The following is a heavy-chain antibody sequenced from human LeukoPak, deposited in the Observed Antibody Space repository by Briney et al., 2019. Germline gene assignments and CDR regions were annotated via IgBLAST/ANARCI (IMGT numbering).Heavy chain of an antibody. V-gene: IGHV3-30*03. CDR2: ISYDGSNK. D-gene: IGHD6-19*01. CDR1: GFTFSNYG. CDR3: ARTPGIAVAGTMYY. J-gene: IGHJ4*02. Sequence: GGSLRLSCAASGFTFSNYGMHWVRQAPGKGLEWVAVISYDGSNKYYTDSVKGRFTISRDNSKNTLYLQMNSLRAEDTAVYYCARTPGIAVAGTMYYWGQGTLVTVSS.